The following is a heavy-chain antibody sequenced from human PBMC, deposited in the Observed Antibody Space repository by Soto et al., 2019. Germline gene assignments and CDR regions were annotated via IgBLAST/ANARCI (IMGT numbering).Heavy chain of an antibody. CDR1: GFTFSTHA. V-gene: IGHV3-23*01. Sequence: QPGGSLRLSCVASGFTFSTHAMSWVRQVPGKGLEWVSTFSGSGGNIYYGESVKGRFTISRDDPKNTLYLDMNSLRVEDTAVYYCAKGHQLLYEDELVDYYYYYGMDVWGQGTTVTVSS. D-gene: IGHD2-2*02. CDR2: FSGSGGNI. CDR3: AKGHQLLYEDELVDYYYYYGMDV. J-gene: IGHJ6*02.